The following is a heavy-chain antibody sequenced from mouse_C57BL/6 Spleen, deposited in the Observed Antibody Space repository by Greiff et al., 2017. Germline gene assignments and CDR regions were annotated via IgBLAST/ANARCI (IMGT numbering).Heavy chain of an antibody. V-gene: IGHV1-20*01. Sequence: EVQLQQSGPELVKPGDSVKISCKASGYSFTGYFMNWVMQSHGKSLEWIGRINPYNGDTFYNQKFKGKATLTVDKSSSTAHMELRSLTSEDAAVYYCARRDWDVYFDVWGTGTTVTVSS. CDR1: GYSFTGYF. D-gene: IGHD4-1*01. CDR2: INPYNGDT. CDR3: ARRDWDVYFDV. J-gene: IGHJ1*03.